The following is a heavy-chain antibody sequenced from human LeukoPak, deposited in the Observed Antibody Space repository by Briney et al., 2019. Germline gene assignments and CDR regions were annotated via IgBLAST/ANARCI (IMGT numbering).Heavy chain of an antibody. CDR1: GLSANNYW. CDR2: IKQDGSEK. V-gene: IGHV3-7*01. CDR3: ARDPGHSDGWYYFDC. J-gene: IGHJ4*02. Sequence: GGSLRLSCAVSGLSANNYWMSWVRQGPGKGLEWVASIKQDGSEKYYVDSVKGRFTISRDNAKNSLYLQMNSLGVEDTAVYYCARDPGHSDGWYYFDCWGQGTLVTVSS. D-gene: IGHD6-19*01.